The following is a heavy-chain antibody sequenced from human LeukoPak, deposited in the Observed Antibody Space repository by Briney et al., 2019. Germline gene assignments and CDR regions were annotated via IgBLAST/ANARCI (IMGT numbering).Heavy chain of an antibody. V-gene: IGHV1-69*01. CDR2: IIPIFGTA. D-gene: IGHD5-18*01. CDR1: GGTFSSYA. J-gene: IGHJ4*02. CDR3: ANYSMVTGYFDY. Sequence: SVKVSCKASGGTFSSYAISWVRQATGQGLEWMGGIIPIFGTANYAQKFQGRVTITAGESTSTAYMELSSLRSEDTAVYYCANYSMVTGYFDYWGQGTLVTVSS.